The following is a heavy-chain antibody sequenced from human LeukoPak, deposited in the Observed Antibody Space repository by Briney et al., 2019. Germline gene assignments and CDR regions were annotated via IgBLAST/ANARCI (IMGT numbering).Heavy chain of an antibody. CDR2: IYYSGST. V-gene: IGHV4-30-4*01. Sequence: SETMSLTCTVSGGSISSGDYYWSWIRQPPGKGLEWIGYIYYSGSTYYNPSLKSRVTISVDTSKNQFSLKLSSVTAADTAVYYCARDLLNEGNHLDYWGQGTLVTVSS. CDR3: ARDLLNEGNHLDY. CDR1: GGSISSGDYY. D-gene: IGHD4-23*01. J-gene: IGHJ4*02.